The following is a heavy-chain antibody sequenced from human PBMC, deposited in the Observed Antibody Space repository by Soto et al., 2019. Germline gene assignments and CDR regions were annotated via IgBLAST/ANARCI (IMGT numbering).Heavy chain of an antibody. CDR1: IGSISSSDHY. J-gene: IGHJ4*02. V-gene: IGHV4-39*01. Sequence: PSETLSLTCTVSIGSISSSDHYWGWIRQHPGKELEWIGPIYYTGSIHYNPSLKSRVTVSIDTSKIQFSLRLSSVTAADTAVYFCASLPYSSTWYGVGYFDNCGQGTLVTVSS. CDR2: IYYTGSI. CDR3: ASLPYSSTWYGVGYFDN. D-gene: IGHD6-13*01.